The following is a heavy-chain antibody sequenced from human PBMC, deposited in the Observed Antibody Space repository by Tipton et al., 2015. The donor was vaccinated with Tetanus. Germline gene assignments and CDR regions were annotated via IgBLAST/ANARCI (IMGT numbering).Heavy chain of an antibody. CDR2: ISSTSSYI. D-gene: IGHD1-26*01. CDR3: ASGRLTFDY. Sequence: EQLVQSGGGLVKPGGSLRLACEVSGFTFRSHAMNWNRQAPGKGLEWVASISSTSSYIHYADSVRGRFTISRDNTQNSVYLQLTSLRGDDTALYYCASGRLTFDYWGLGALVTVS. J-gene: IGHJ4*02. CDR1: GFTFRSHA. V-gene: IGHV3-21*06.